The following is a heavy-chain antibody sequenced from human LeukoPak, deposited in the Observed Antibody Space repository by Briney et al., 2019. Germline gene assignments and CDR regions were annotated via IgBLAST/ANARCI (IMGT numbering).Heavy chain of an antibody. J-gene: IGHJ6*02. CDR2: INHSGST. CDR3: ASRLGGYGMDV. CDR1: GGSFSGYY. Sequence: MPSETLSLTCAVYGGSFSGYYWSWLRQPPGKGLEWIGEINHSGSTNYNPSLKSRVTISVDTSKNQFSLKLSSVTAADTAVYYCASRLGGYGMDVWGQGTTVTVSS. V-gene: IGHV4-34*01.